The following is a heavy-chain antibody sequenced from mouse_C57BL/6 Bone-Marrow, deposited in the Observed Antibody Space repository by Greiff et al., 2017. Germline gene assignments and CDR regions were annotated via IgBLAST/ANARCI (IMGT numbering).Heavy chain of an antibody. V-gene: IGHV1-81*01. CDR2: IYPRSGNT. CDR3: ARGRRNDCGSTWFAY. CDR1: GYTFTSYG. Sequence: VQLQQSGAELARPGASVKLSCKASGYTFTSYGISWVKQRPGQGLEWIGEIYPRSGNTYYNEKFKGKATLTADKSSSTAYMELRSLTSEDSAVYFGARGRRNDCGSTWFAYWGQGTLVTVSA. D-gene: IGHD1-1*01. J-gene: IGHJ3*01.